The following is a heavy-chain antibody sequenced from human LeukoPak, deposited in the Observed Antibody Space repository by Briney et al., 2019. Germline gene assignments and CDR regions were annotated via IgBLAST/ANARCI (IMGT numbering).Heavy chain of an antibody. J-gene: IGHJ3*02. CDR3: ARASSGDYYDSSGSDAFDI. V-gene: IGHV4-59*01. D-gene: IGHD3-22*01. CDR1: GGSISSYY. Sequence: SETLSLTCTVSGGSISSYYWSWIRQPPGKGLEWIGYIYYSGSTNYNPSLKSRATISVDTSKNQFSLKLSSVTAADTAVYYCARASSGDYYDSSGSDAFDIWGQGTMVTVSS. CDR2: IYYSGST.